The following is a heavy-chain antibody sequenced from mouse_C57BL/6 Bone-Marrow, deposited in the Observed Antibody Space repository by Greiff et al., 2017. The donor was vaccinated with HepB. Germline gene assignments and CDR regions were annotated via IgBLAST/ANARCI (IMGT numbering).Heavy chain of an antibody. V-gene: IGHV1-15*01. CDR2: IDPETGGT. Sequence: QVQLKESGAELVRPGASVTLSCKASGYTFTDYEMHWVKQTPVHGLEWIGAIDPETGGTAYNQKFKGKAILTADQSSSTAYMELRSLTSEDSAVYYCTRSLHYYGSSYWYFDVWGTGTTVTVSS. J-gene: IGHJ1*03. CDR3: TRSLHYYGSSYWYFDV. CDR1: GYTFTDYE. D-gene: IGHD1-1*01.